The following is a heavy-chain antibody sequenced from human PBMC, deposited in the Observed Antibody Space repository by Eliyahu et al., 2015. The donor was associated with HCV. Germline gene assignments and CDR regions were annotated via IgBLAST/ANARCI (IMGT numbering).Heavy chain of an antibody. CDR2: INPNSGGT. V-gene: IGHV1-2*04. D-gene: IGHD6-13*01. CDR3: AREILPAAEGVGMDV. Sequence: QVQLVQSGAEVKKPGASVKVSCXASGYXFXGYYMHWVRQAPGQGLEWMGWINPNSGGTNYAQKFQGWVTMTRDTSISTAYMELSRLRSDDTAVYYCAREILPAAEGVGMDVWGQGTTVTVSS. CDR1: GYXFXGYY. J-gene: IGHJ6*02.